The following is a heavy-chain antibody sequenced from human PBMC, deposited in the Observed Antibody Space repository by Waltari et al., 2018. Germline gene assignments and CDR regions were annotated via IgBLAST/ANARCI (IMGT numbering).Heavy chain of an antibody. D-gene: IGHD3-10*01. J-gene: IGHJ3*02. V-gene: IGHV3-30*01. CDR1: GFSFRDYD. CDR3: AREDYYGAWILGNVGI. Sequence: QVQLEESGGGVVQPGRSLRLSCEASGFSFRDYDMKWGRQAPGKGLGWVPVASTAGTIKVYARSVKGRFAISGETSKNTLYLQMDSLRADDTAVYYCAREDYYGAWILGNVGIWCQGTSVTGSS. CDR2: ASTAGTIK.